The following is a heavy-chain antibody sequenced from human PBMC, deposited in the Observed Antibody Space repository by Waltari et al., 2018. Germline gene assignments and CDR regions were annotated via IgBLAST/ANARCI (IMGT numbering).Heavy chain of an antibody. J-gene: IGHJ6*03. CDR3: ARAHSGDYEYYYYYYMDV. V-gene: IGHV3-30-3*01. CDR2: ISYDGSNK. D-gene: IGHD4-17*01. Sequence: QVQLVESGGGVVQPGRSLRLSCAASGFTFSSYAMHWVRQAPGTGLEWVAVISYDGSNKYYADSVKGRFTISRDNSKNTLYLQMNSLRAEDTAVYYCARAHSGDYEYYYYYYMDVWGKGTTVTVSS. CDR1: GFTFSSYA.